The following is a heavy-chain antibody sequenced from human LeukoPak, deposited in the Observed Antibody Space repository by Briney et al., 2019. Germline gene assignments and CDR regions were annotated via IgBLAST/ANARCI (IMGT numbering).Heavy chain of an antibody. V-gene: IGHV1-2*02. J-gene: IGHJ5*02. CDR1: GYTFTVYY. Sequence: GASVNLSCKASGYTFTVYYMHWVRQAPGQGLEWVGWINPNSGGTNYAQKFQGRGDMPRHTPNRTAYKHLSRLKSDDTAVYYCARDLRVVGPVQNWFHPWGQGTLVTVSS. CDR2: INPNSGGT. CDR3: ARDLRVVGPVQNWFHP. D-gene: IGHD3-3*01.